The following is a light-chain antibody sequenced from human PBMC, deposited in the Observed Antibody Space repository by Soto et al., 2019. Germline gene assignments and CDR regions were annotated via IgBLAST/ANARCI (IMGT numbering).Light chain of an antibody. Sequence: EIVLTQSPGTLSLSPGERATLSCRASQSIGSYYLAWYQQKPGLAPRLLIYGASSRATGIPDRFGGSGSGTDFTLTISRLEPEDFAVYYCQQYGASPRTFGQGTKVEIK. V-gene: IGKV3-20*01. CDR1: QSIGSYY. CDR3: QQYGASPRT. CDR2: GAS. J-gene: IGKJ1*01.